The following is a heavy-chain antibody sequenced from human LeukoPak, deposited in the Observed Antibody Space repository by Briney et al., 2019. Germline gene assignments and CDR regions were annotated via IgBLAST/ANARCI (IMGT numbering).Heavy chain of an antibody. CDR1: GASVSTSH. CDR2: LSYTGKT. J-gene: IGHJ4*02. CDR3: SEGYFEPFAH. D-gene: IGHD2/OR15-2a*01. Sequence: SQRLSLTCVVSGASVSTSHWNWIRQLPGKGLEWIGCLSYTGKTDYNPSLTSRVTISLGTSKNQVSLKLRSVTAADTAVYYCSEGYFEPFAHWGQGTLVTV. V-gene: IGHV4-59*02.